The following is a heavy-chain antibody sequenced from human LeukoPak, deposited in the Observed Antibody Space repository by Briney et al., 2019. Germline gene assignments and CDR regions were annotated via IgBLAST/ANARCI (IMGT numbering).Heavy chain of an antibody. CDR3: ARGESRDGYNHDY. CDR2: IYYSGST. CDR1: GGSISSYC. V-gene: IGHV4-59*01. Sequence: ETLSLTCTVSGGSISSYCWSWIRQPPGKGLEWIGYIYYSGSTNYNPSLKSRVTISVDTSKNQFSLKLSSVTAADTAVYYCARGESRDGYNHDYWGQGTLVTVSS. J-gene: IGHJ4*02. D-gene: IGHD5-12*01.